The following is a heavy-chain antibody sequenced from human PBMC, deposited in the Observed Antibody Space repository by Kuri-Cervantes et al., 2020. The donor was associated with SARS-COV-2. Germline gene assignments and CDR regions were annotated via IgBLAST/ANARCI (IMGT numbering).Heavy chain of an antibody. Sequence: ASVKVSCKASGYTFTSYDINWVRQATGQGLEWMGWMNPNSGNTNYAQKLQGRVTMTTDTPTSTAYMELRSLRSDDTAVYYCARGGESSSSLPIVFYIWGQGTMVTVSS. J-gene: IGHJ3*02. CDR1: GYTFTSYD. CDR3: ARGGESSSSLPIVFYI. V-gene: IGHV1-18*01. D-gene: IGHD6-6*01. CDR2: MNPNSGNT.